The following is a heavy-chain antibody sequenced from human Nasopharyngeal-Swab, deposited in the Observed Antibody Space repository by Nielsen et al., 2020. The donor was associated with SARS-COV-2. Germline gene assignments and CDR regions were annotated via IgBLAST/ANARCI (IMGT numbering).Heavy chain of an antibody. V-gene: IGHV3-23*01. Sequence: GGSLRLSCAASGFTFSGYAMSWVRQAPGKGLEWVSAIGGTGGSTYYADSVKGQFTISRDNAKNTLYLQMNSLRAEDTAVYYCARDPAITGTTFDPWGQGTLVTVSS. J-gene: IGHJ5*02. CDR1: GFTFSGYA. CDR3: ARDPAITGTTFDP. CDR2: IGGTGGST. D-gene: IGHD1-7*01.